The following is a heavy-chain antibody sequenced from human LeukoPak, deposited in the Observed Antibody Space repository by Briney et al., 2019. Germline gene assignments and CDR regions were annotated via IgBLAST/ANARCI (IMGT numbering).Heavy chain of an antibody. CDR3: ASYPRYMSSPPFDY. D-gene: IGHD3-9*01. CDR1: GYTFTGQF. Sequence: ASVKVSCKASGYTFTGQFMHWVRQAPGRGLEWMGWMNPNTGDTNYAQSFQGRLAMTRDTTISTAYMELSRLTSDDTAVYYCASYPRYMSSPPFDYWGQGTLLTVSS. V-gene: IGHV1-2*02. J-gene: IGHJ4*02. CDR2: MNPNTGDT.